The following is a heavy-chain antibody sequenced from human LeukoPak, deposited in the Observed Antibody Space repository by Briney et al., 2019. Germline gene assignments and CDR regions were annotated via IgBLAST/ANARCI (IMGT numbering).Heavy chain of an antibody. Sequence: GTSLRLSCAASGFTFSNYGMHWVRQAPGKGLEWVAVISFDGSNKYYADSVKGRFTISRDNSKNTLYLQMNSLRAEDTAVYYCARDPEYQLLYYFDYWGQGTLVTVSS. CDR3: ARDPEYQLLYYFDY. CDR2: ISFDGSNK. CDR1: GFTFSNYG. J-gene: IGHJ4*02. V-gene: IGHV3-30*19. D-gene: IGHD2-2*01.